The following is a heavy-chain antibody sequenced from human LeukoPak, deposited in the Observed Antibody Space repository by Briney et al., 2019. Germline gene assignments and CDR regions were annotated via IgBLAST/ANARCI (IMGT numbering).Heavy chain of an antibody. D-gene: IGHD6-19*01. Sequence: QPGGSLRLSCAASGFTFSSYAMSWVRQAPGKGLEWVSTLSGSGITTYYADSVKGRFTISRDNSKNTLDLQMNSLRAEDTAVYYCAKGIYSSGWSYFDYWGHGTLVTVSS. J-gene: IGHJ4*01. CDR1: GFTFSSYA. CDR2: LSGSGITT. CDR3: AKGIYSSGWSYFDY. V-gene: IGHV3-23*01.